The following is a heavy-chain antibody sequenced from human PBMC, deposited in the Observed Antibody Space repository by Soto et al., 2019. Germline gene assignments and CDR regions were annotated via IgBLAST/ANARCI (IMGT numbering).Heavy chain of an antibody. D-gene: IGHD2-8*01. CDR2: ISVYKGNT. Sequence: ASVKVSCKASGYTFMSYGIHWVRQAPGQGLEWMGWISVYKGNTNYAQKLQDRVTMTTDTSTSTAYMELRSLRSDDTAVYFCARYQTLYAIGGDYWFDPWGQGTLVTVSS. J-gene: IGHJ5*02. CDR3: ARYQTLYAIGGDYWFDP. V-gene: IGHV1-18*01. CDR1: GYTFMSYG.